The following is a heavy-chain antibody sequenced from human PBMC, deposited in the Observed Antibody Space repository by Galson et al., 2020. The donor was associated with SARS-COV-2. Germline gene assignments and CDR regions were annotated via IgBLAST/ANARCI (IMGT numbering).Heavy chain of an antibody. CDR1: GFTFGDYA. CDR3: TRDRLSYDYDSSGYGY. D-gene: IGHD3-22*01. V-gene: IGHV3-49*03. J-gene: IGHJ4*02. CDR2: IRTKAFGGTA. Sequence: SCTASGFTFGDYAVTWIRQAPGKGLEWVGFIRTKAFGGTAEYGASVKGRFSISRDDSRSIAYLQINSLKTEDTAVYYCTRDRLSYDYDSSGYGYWGQGTLVTVSS.